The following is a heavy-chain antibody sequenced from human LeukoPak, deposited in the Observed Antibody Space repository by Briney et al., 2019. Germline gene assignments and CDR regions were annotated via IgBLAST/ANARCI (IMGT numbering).Heavy chain of an antibody. CDR2: FDPEDGET. J-gene: IGHJ4*02. V-gene: IGHV1-24*01. CDR1: GYTFTSYG. CDR3: ATVRN. Sequence: GASVKVSCKASGYTFTSYGISWVRQAPGQGLEWMGGFDPEDGETIYAQKFQGRVTMTEDTSTDTAYMELSSLRSEDTAVYYCATVRNWGQGTLVTVSS.